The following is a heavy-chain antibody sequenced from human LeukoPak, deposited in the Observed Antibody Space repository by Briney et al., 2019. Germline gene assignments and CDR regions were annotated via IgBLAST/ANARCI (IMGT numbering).Heavy chain of an antibody. D-gene: IGHD4-17*01. Sequence: SETLSLTCTVSGGSISSYSWSWIRQPPGKGLEWIGYIYHSGSTYYNPSLKSRVTISVDRSKNQFSLKLSSVTAADTAVYYCAREGGMTTAEQNWFDPWGQGTLVTVSS. J-gene: IGHJ5*02. V-gene: IGHV4-30-2*01. CDR3: AREGGMTTAEQNWFDP. CDR1: GGSISSYS. CDR2: IYHSGST.